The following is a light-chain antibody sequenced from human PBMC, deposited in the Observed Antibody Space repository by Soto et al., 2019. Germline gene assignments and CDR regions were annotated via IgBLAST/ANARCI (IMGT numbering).Light chain of an antibody. Sequence: EIVLTQSPATLSLSPGERATLSCRASPSVTNYLAWYQQKPGQAPRLVIYGAFNRATGIPARFSGSGSGTDFTLTISSLDHEDFAVYYCQQRTIWPPVTFGQGTRLEL. CDR1: PSVTNY. V-gene: IGKV3-11*01. CDR3: QQRTIWPPVT. CDR2: GAF. J-gene: IGKJ5*01.